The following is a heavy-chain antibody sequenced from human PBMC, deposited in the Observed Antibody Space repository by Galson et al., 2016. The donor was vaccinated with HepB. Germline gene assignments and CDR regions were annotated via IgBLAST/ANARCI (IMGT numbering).Heavy chain of an antibody. V-gene: IGHV3-33*06. CDR3: AKAATPVFYYHGMDV. J-gene: IGHJ6*02. CDR2: IWYDGSKK. Sequence: SLRLSCAASGFTFSTNGMHWVRQAPGKGLEWVAIIWYDGSKKYYADSVKGRFTISRDNSKNTLYLQMNSLRAEDTAVYYCAKAATPVFYYHGMDVWGQGTTVTVSS. CDR1: GFTFSTNG.